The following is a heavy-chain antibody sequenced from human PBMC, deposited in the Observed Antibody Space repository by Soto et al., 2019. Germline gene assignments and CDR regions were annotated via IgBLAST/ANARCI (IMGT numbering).Heavy chain of an antibody. CDR1: EFTFSSYG. CDR2: ISYDGSNK. J-gene: IGHJ6*02. V-gene: IGHV3-30*18. CDR3: AKDRILTGDKYYYYGMDV. Sequence: SLRLSCAASEFTFSSYGMHWVRQAPGKGLEWVAVISYDGSNKYYADSVQGRFTISRDNSKNKLYVQMNSLRAEDTAVYYCAKDRILTGDKYYYYGMDVWGQGTTVTVSS. D-gene: IGHD3-9*01.